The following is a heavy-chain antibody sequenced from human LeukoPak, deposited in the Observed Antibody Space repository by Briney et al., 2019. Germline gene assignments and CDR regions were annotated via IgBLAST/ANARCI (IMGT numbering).Heavy chain of an antibody. CDR2: ISGDESST. J-gene: IGHJ5*02. CDR3: ARPSVGFDP. V-gene: IGHV3-74*01. CDR1: GFTFSNYW. Sequence: GGSLRLSCAASGFTFSNYWMHWVRQAPGKGLVWVSRISGDESSTSYADSVKGRFTISRDNAKNTLYLQMNSLRAEDTAVYYCARPSVGFDPWGQGTLVTVSS.